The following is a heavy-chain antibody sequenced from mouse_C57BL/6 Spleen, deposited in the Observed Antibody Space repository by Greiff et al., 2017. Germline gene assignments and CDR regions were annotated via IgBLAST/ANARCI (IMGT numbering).Heavy chain of an antibody. D-gene: IGHD2-4*01. CDR3: ARFPYDSYYFDD. CDR1: GFTFTDYY. CDR2: IRNKANGYTT. V-gene: IGHV7-3*01. J-gene: IGHJ2*01. Sequence: EVKVVESGGGLVQPGGSLSLSCAASGFTFTDYYMSWVRQPPGKALEWLGFIRNKANGYTTEYSASVKGRFTISRDNSQSILYLQMNALRAEDSATYYCARFPYDSYYFDDWGQGTTLTVSS.